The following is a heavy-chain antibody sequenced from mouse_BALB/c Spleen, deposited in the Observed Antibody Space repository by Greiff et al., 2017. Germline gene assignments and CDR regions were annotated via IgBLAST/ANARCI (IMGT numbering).Heavy chain of an antibody. CDR3: ERGRDRANYGYDWFDY. CDR2: ISSGGST. V-gene: IGHV5-6-5*01. CDR1: GFTFSSYA. D-gene: IGHD1-2*01. Sequence: EVQVVESGGGLVQPGGSLKLSCAASGFTFSSYAMSWVRQTPEKRLEWVASISSGGSTYYPDSVKGRFTISRDNARNILYLQMSSLRSEDTAMYYCERGRDRANYGYDWFDYWGQGTLVTVSA. J-gene: IGHJ3*01.